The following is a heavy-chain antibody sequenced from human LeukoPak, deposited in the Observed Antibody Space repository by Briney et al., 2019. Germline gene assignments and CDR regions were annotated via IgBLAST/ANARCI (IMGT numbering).Heavy chain of an antibody. V-gene: IGHV4-4*02. Sequence: SETLSLTCAISGGSISSSNWWTWVRQPPGKGLEWVGEIYLRGNTNYNPSLESRVSISVDESKTQLSLRLESVTAADTAVYYCARGVGATENYFDYWGQGTLVTVSS. CDR2: IYLRGNT. CDR3: ARGVGATENYFDY. J-gene: IGHJ4*02. D-gene: IGHD1-26*01. CDR1: GGSISSSNW.